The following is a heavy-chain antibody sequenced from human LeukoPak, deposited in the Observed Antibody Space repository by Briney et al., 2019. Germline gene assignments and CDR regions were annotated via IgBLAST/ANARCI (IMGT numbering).Heavy chain of an antibody. CDR1: GFTFSTYW. V-gene: IGHV3-33*08. Sequence: GGSLRLSCAASGFTFSTYWMHWVRQAPGKGLVWVAVIWFDGSEQYYADSVKGRFIISRDNSKSTSNLQLNSLRAEDTAVYYCAREGDSRWGELSPWGQGTLVTVSS. CDR2: IWFDGSEQ. CDR3: AREGDSRWGELSP. D-gene: IGHD3-16*02. J-gene: IGHJ1*01.